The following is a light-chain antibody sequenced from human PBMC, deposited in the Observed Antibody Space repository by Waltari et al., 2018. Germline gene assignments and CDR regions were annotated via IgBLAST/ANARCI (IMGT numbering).Light chain of an antibody. CDR1: SSNIGSGYY. Sequence: QSVLTPPPSVSGAPGQRVTISCTGSSSNIGSGYYVHWSQQLPGTAPKLLIYNDNNRPSGVPDRFSGSKSGTSASLAITGLQAEDEADYYCQSYDITLSASVFAGGTKLTV. CDR3: QSYDITLSASV. V-gene: IGLV1-40*01. CDR2: NDN. J-gene: IGLJ3*02.